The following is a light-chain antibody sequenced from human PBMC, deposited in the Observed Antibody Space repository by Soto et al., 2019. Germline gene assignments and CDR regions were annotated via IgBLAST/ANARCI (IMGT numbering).Light chain of an antibody. J-gene: IGKJ3*01. Sequence: EIVLTQSPATLSVSPGERVTLSCRASQSVINDLAWYQQKPGQAPRLLVYGASTRATDAPPRFRGSGSGTDFSLTISSLQSEDIATYYCQKCDYLPVFGPGTTVDFK. CDR1: QSVIND. CDR2: GAS. V-gene: IGKV3-15*01. CDR3: QKCDYLPV.